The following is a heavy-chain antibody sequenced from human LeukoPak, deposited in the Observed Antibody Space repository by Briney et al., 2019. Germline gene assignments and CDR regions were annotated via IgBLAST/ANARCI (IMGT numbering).Heavy chain of an antibody. CDR3: ARGGDTADY. J-gene: IGHJ4*02. CDR1: GGSISSYY. V-gene: IGHV4-59*01. Sequence: SETLSLTCTVSGGSISSYYWSWIRQPPGKGLEWIGYIYYSGSTNYNPSLKSRVTISVDTSKNQFSLKLSSVTAADTAVYYCARGGDTADYWGQGTLVTVSS. D-gene: IGHD3-16*01. CDR2: IYYSGST.